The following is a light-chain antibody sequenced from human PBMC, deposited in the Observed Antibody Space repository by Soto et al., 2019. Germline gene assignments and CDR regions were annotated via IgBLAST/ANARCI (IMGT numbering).Light chain of an antibody. Sequence: VLTQSPGNMSLSXGERAPLTXXXXQSLSNNIYLAWYQQKPGQAPRLLIYGASSRATGIPDRFSGGGSGTDFTLTISRLEPEDFAVYYCQQFSSYPLTFGGGTKVDIK. CDR3: QQFSSYPLT. V-gene: IGKV3-20*01. J-gene: IGKJ4*01. CDR1: QSLSNNIY. CDR2: GAS.